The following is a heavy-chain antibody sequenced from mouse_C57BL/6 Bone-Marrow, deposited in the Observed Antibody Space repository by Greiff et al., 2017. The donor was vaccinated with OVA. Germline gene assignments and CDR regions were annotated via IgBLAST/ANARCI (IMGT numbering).Heavy chain of an antibody. Sequence: VQLQQSGAELVRPGASVKLSCTASGFNIKDYYMHWVKQRPEQGLEWIGRIDPEDGDTEYAPKFQGKATMTADTSSNTAYLQLSSLTSEATAVYYCTTKDYGSSFDYWGQGTTLTVSS. J-gene: IGHJ2*01. D-gene: IGHD1-1*01. CDR1: GFNIKDYY. V-gene: IGHV14-1*01. CDR2: IDPEDGDT. CDR3: TTKDYGSSFDY.